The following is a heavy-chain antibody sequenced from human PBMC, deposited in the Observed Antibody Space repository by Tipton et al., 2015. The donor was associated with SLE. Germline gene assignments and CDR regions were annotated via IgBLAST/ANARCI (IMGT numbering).Heavy chain of an antibody. J-gene: IGHJ4*02. CDR3: ARVARTWGTKYYFDY. V-gene: IGHV3-7*03. CDR2: IKQDGSEK. CDR1: GFSFSNYW. Sequence: SLRLSCAASGFSFSNYWMNWVRQAPGKGLEWVAKIKQDGSEKYYVDSVNGRFTISRDNAKNSLYLQMNSLRAEDTAVYYCARVARTWGTKYYFDYWGQGTLVTVSS. D-gene: IGHD1/OR15-1a*01.